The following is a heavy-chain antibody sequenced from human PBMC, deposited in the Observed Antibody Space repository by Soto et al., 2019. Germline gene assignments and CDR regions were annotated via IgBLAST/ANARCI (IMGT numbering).Heavy chain of an antibody. Sequence: PGGSLRLSCAASGFTFSGSAMHWVRQASGKGLEWVGRIRSKANSYATAYAASVKGRFTISRDDSKNSAYLQMNSLKTEDTAVYYCTRSNNWNSPEKFDYWGQGTLVTVSS. CDR3: TRSNNWNSPEKFDY. CDR1: GFTFSGSA. V-gene: IGHV3-73*01. J-gene: IGHJ4*02. CDR2: IRSKANSYAT. D-gene: IGHD1-20*01.